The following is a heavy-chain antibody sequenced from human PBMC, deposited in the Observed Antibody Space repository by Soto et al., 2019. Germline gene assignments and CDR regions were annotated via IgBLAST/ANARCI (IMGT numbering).Heavy chain of an antibody. J-gene: IGHJ3*02. CDR1: GFTFSSYA. Sequence: GGSLRLSCAASGFTFSSYAMHWVRQAPGKGLEWVAVISYDGSNKYYADSVKGRFTISRDNSKNTLYLQMNSLRAEDTAVYYCATLYYYGSGSYYKDAFDIWGQGTMVTVSS. CDR2: ISYDGSNK. CDR3: ATLYYYGSGSYYKDAFDI. D-gene: IGHD3-10*01. V-gene: IGHV3-30*04.